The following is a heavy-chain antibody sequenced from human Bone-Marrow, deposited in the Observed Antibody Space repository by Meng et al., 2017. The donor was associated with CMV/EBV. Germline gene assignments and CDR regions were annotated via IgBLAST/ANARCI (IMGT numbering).Heavy chain of an antibody. D-gene: IGHD3-3*01. V-gene: IGHV4-34*01. J-gene: IGHJ3*02. CDR2: INHSGST. Sequence: GSLRLSCAVYGGSFSGYYWSWIRRPPGKGLEWIGEINHSGSTNYNPSLKSRVTISVDTSKNQFSLKLSSVTAADTAVYYCASTPRTDDFWSGSYAFDIWGQGTMVTVSS. CDR1: GGSFSGYY. CDR3: ASTPRTDDFWSGSYAFDI.